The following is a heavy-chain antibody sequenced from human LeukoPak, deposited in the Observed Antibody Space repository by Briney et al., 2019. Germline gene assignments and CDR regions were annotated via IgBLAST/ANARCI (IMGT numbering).Heavy chain of an antibody. D-gene: IGHD4-23*01. CDR3: ARRTSTVVRGGFDY. CDR1: GGSISSSSYY. CDR2: IYYSGST. V-gene: IGHV4-39*01. J-gene: IGHJ4*02. Sequence: PSETLSLTCTVSGGSISSSSYYWGWIRQPPGKGLEWIGSIYYSGSTYYNPSLKSRLTISIDTSKNQFSLKLSSVTAADTAVYYCARRTSTVVRGGFDYWGQGTLVTVSS.